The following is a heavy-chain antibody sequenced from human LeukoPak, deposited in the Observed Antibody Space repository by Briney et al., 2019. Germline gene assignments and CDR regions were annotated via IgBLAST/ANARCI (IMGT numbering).Heavy chain of an antibody. D-gene: IGHD6-19*01. CDR3: ARVVADSSGWETLDY. CDR2: INPSDGST. V-gene: IGHV1-46*01. J-gene: IGHJ4*02. CDR1: GYTFTTYY. Sequence: ASVKVSCKASGYTFTTYYMHWVRQAPGQGLEWMGIINPSDGSTNYARNFQGRVTMTRDTSTSTVYMELSSLRSEDTAVYYCARVVADSSGWETLDYWGQGTLVTVSS.